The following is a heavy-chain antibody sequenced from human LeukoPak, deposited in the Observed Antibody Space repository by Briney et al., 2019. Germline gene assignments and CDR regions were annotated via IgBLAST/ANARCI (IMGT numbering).Heavy chain of an antibody. CDR1: GFTFSSYS. J-gene: IGHJ6*02. Sequence: PGGSLRLSCAASGFTFSSYSMNWVRQAPGKGLEWVSSISSSSSYIYYADSVKGRFTISRDNAKNSLYLQMNRLGAEDTAVYYCASLYYYDSSGYGVRYYYGMDVWGQGTTVTVSS. V-gene: IGHV3-21*04. D-gene: IGHD3-22*01. CDR3: ASLYYYDSSGYGVRYYYGMDV. CDR2: ISSSSSYI.